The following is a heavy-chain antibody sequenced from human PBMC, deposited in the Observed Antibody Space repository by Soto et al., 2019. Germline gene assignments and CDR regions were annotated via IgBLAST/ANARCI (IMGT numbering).Heavy chain of an antibody. V-gene: IGHV1-2*02. D-gene: IGHD5-18*01. CDR3: AHKMDTVDWFGP. CDR1: GYTFTSYY. CDR2: INPNTGGT. J-gene: IGHJ5*02. Sequence: ASVKVSCKASGYTFTSYYMHWVRQAPGQGLEWLGWINPNTGGTNYAQNFQGRVTMAKDTSKNQVVLTMTNMDPDDTATYYCAHKMDTVDWFGPWGRGTLVTVSS.